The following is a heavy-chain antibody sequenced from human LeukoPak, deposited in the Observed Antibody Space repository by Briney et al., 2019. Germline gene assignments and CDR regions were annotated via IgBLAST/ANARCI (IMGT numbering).Heavy chain of an antibody. CDR3: ARDGGIEDGMDV. Sequence: GGSLRLSCAASGFTFSSYAMSWVRQAPGKGLEWVSAISGSGGSTYYADSVKGRFTISRDNAKNSLYLQMNSLRAEDTAVYYCARDGGIEDGMDVWGQGTTVTVSS. V-gene: IGHV3-23*01. J-gene: IGHJ6*02. CDR2: ISGSGGST. CDR1: GFTFSSYA. D-gene: IGHD1-26*01.